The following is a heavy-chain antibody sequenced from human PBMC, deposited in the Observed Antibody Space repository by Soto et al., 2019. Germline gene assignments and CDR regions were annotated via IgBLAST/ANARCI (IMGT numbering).Heavy chain of an antibody. CDR2: INHSGSA. CDR1: GESFSGYI. J-gene: IGHJ4*02. CDR3: ARGLITGSHYSGGWYYFDS. V-gene: IGHV4-34*01. Sequence: QVQLQQSGAGLLKPSETLSLTCAFYGESFSGYIWTWIRQTPGKGLQWIGQINHSGSASYNPSLKSRATISVHTSNSQFSLELSSVTAADTAVYYCARGLITGSHYSGGWYYFDSCGQGTQVTVSS. D-gene: IGHD6-19*01.